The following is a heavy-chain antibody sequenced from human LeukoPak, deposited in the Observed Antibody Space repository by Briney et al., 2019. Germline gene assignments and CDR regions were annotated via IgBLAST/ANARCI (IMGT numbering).Heavy chain of an antibody. CDR2: INHSGST. CDR3: ASSGSIWGYYYYYGMDV. CDR1: GGSFSGYY. V-gene: IGHV4-34*01. D-gene: IGHD7-27*01. Sequence: PSETLSLTCAVYGGSFSGYYWSWIRQPPGKGLEWIGEINHSGSTNYNPSLKSRVTISVDTSKHQFSLKLSSVTAADTAVYYCASSGSIWGYYYYYGMDVWGKGTTVTVSS. J-gene: IGHJ6*04.